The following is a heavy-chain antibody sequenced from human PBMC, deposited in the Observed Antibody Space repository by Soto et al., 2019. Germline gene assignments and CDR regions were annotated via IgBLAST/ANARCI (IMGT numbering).Heavy chain of an antibody. Sequence: TGGSLRLSCAASGFTFSSYSMNWVRQAPGKGLEWVSSISSSSSYIYYADSVKGRFTISRDNAKNSLYLQMNSLRAEDTAVYYCARDSGYYTLSPDYWGQGTLVTVSS. J-gene: IGHJ4*02. CDR1: GFTFSSYS. V-gene: IGHV3-21*01. CDR3: ARDSGYYTLSPDY. D-gene: IGHD3-22*01. CDR2: ISSSSSYI.